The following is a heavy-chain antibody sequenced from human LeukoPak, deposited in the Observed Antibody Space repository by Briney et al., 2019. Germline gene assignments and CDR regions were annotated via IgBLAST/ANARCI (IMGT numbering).Heavy chain of an antibody. Sequence: GGSLRLSCAASGFSFGSYGIHWVRQAPGKGLEWVAVISHEGSNKYHSDSVKGRFTISRDNSKNTLYLQMNSLRAEDTAVYYCARDLGDIAPWGQGTLVTVSS. CDR3: ARDLGDIAP. V-gene: IGHV3-30*03. J-gene: IGHJ5*02. D-gene: IGHD3-16*01. CDR1: GFSFGSYG. CDR2: ISHEGSNK.